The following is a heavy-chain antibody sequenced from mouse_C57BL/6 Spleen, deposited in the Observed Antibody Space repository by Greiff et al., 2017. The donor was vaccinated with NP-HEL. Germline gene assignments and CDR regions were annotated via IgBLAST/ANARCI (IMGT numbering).Heavy chain of an antibody. J-gene: IGHJ3*01. D-gene: IGHD2-3*01. CDR3: TREDGYYWFAY. CDR1: GYTFTDYE. V-gene: IGHV1-15*01. CDR2: IDPETGGT. Sequence: VQLQQSGAELVRPGASVTLSCKASGYTFTDYEMHWVKQTPVHGLEWIGAIDPETGGTAYNQKFKGKAILTADKSSSTAYMELRSLTSEDSAVYYCTREDGYYWFAYWGQGTLVTVSA.